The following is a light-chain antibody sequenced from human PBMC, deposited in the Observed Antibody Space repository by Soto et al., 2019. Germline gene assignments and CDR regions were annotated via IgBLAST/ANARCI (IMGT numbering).Light chain of an antibody. CDR3: SSYSSSSLYF. V-gene: IGLV2-14*03. Sequence: QSALTQPASVSGSPGQSLTISCTGTSSDVGGYNYVSWYQHHPGKAPKLMIYDVNNRPSGVSNRFFGSKSGNTASLTISGLQAEDVADYYCSSYSSSSLYFFGTATKVTVL. CDR1: SSDVGGYNY. J-gene: IGLJ1*01. CDR2: DVN.